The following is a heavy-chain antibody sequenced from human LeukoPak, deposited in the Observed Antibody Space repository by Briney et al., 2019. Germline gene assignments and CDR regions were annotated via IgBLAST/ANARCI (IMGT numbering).Heavy chain of an antibody. D-gene: IGHD3-10*01. V-gene: IGHV4-59*12. J-gene: IGHJ1*01. CDR1: GGSISSYY. CDR2: IYYSGST. CDR3: ARVSSRNYYGSGSYYKGRYFQH. Sequence: NPSETLSLTCTVSGGSISSYYWSWIRQPPGKGLEWIGYIYYSGSTNYNPSLKSRVTISVDTSKNQFSLKLSSVTAADTAVYYCARVSSRNYYGSGSYYKGRYFQHWGQGTLVTVSS.